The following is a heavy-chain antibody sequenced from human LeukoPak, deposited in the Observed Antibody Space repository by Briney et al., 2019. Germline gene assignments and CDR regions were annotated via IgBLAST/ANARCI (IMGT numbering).Heavy chain of an antibody. D-gene: IGHD6-13*01. CDR3: ATSGYSSSWYFG. J-gene: IGHJ4*02. Sequence: GGSLRRACAASGFTFSSYNMNWVRQAPGKGLEWVSYISRSSTTIYYADSVKGRFTISRDNAKNSLYLQMNSLRAEDTAVYYCATSGYSSSWYFGWGQGTLVTVSS. CDR2: ISRSSTTI. V-gene: IGHV3-48*01. CDR1: GFTFSSYN.